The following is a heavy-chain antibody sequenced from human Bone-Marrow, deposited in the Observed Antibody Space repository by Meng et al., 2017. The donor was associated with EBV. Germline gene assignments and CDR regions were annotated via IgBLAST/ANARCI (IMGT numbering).Heavy chain of an antibody. CDR2: INHSGST. CDR1: GGSFSGYY. D-gene: IGHD3-10*01. CDR3: ASLTTITMPGGAWFHP. Sequence: QVQLQQWGAGLLKSSDTLSLTCACCGGSFSGYYWSWIRQPPGKGLEWIGEINHSGSTNYNPSLKSRVTISVDTSKNQFSLKLSSVTAADTAVYYCASLTTITMPGGAWFHPWGQGTLVTVSS. J-gene: IGHJ5*02. V-gene: IGHV4-34*01.